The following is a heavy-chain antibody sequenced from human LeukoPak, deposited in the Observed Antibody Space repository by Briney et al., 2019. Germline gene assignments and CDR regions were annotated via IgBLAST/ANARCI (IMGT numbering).Heavy chain of an antibody. Sequence: PSETLSLTCTVSGGSISSYYWSWIRQPPGKGLEWIGYIYYSGSTNYNPSLKSRVTISVDTSKNQFSLKLSSVTAADTAVYYCARLEYSSSSPYRLFDPWGQGALVTVSS. CDR2: IYYSGST. D-gene: IGHD6-6*01. CDR1: GGSISSYY. J-gene: IGHJ5*02. CDR3: ARLEYSSSSPYRLFDP. V-gene: IGHV4-59*08.